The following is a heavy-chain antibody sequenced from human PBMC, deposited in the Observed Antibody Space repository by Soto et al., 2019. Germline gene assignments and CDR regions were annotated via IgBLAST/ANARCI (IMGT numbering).Heavy chain of an antibody. CDR1: GGSISSGGYY. CDR2: IYYSGST. D-gene: IGHD3-3*01. Sequence: PSETLSLTCTVSGGSISSGGYYWSWICQHPGKGLEWIGYIYYSGSTYYNPSLKSRVTISVDTSKNQFSLKLSSVTAADTAVYYCARFRTDSINYDFWSGYYNWFDPWGQGTLVTVSS. J-gene: IGHJ5*02. V-gene: IGHV4-31*03. CDR3: ARFRTDSINYDFWSGYYNWFDP.